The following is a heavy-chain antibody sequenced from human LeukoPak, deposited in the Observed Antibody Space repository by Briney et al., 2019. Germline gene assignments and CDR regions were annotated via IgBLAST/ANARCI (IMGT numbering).Heavy chain of an antibody. CDR1: GGSISSYY. D-gene: IGHD3-10*01. Sequence: SETLSLTCTVSGGSISSYYWSWIRQPAGRGLEWIGRIYASGSTNYNPSLKSRVTMSVDTSKNQFSLKLSSVTAADTAVYYCARDRGQYYYGSGSYSGPNWFDPWGQGTLVTVSS. CDR3: ARDRGQYYYGSGSYSGPNWFDP. J-gene: IGHJ5*02. V-gene: IGHV4-4*07. CDR2: IYASGST.